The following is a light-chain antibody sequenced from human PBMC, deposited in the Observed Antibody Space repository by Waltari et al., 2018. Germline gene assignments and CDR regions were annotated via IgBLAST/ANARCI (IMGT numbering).Light chain of an antibody. Sequence: SYELTQPPSVSVSPGQTASITCSGHKLGDKYASWYQHKAGQSPVLVIYQDGRRPSGVPERFSGSNSGNTAPLTISGTQAMDAADFYCQAWGSSTEVVFGGGTKLTV. CDR2: QDG. CDR1: KLGDKY. V-gene: IGLV3-1*01. CDR3: QAWGSSTEVV. J-gene: IGLJ3*02.